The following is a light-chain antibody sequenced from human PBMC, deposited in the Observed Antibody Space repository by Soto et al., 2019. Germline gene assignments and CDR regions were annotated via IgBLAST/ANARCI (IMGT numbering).Light chain of an antibody. V-gene: IGLV2-14*03. CDR1: SSDVGGSNY. CDR2: DVN. J-gene: IGLJ2*01. CDR3: SSYRSGSTLV. Sequence: QSALTQPASVSGSPGQSITISCTGTSSDVGGSNYVSRYQQHPGKAPKLMIYDVNNRPSGISNRFSGSKSGNTASLTISGLQAEDEADYYCSSYRSGSTLVFGGGTQLTVL.